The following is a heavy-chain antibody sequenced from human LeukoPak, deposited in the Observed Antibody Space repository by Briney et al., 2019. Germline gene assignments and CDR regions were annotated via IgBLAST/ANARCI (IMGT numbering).Heavy chain of an antibody. J-gene: IGHJ4*02. CDR2: IIPIFGTA. CDR3: AREEYYDSSGYRDY. V-gene: IGHV1-69*01. D-gene: IGHD3-22*01. CDR1: GGTFSSYA. Sequence: ASVKVSCKASGGTFSSYAISWVRQAPGQGLEWTGGIIPIFGTANYAQKFQGRVTITADESTSTAYMELSSLRSEDTAVYYCAREEYYDSSGYRDYWGQGTLVTVSS.